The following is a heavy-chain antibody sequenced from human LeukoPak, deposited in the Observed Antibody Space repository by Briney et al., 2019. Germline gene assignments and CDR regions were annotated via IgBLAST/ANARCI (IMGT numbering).Heavy chain of an antibody. D-gene: IGHD4-11*01. J-gene: IGHJ4*02. CDR3: ARHVDSNYPFDY. CDR2: IIPIFGTA. Sequence: SVKVSCEASGGTFSSYAISWVRQAPGQGLEWMGGIIPIFGTANYAQKFQGRVTITADESTSTAYMELSSLRSEDTAVYYCARHVDSNYPFDYWGQGTLVTVSS. CDR1: GGTFSSYA. V-gene: IGHV1-69*01.